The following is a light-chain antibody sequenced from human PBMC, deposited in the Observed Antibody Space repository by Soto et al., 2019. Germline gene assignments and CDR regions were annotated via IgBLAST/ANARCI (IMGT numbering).Light chain of an antibody. CDR3: QQLNTYPFT. CDR2: AAS. Sequence: DIQLTQSPSFLSASVGDRVTITCRASQGISSYLAWYQQKPGKAPKLLIYAASTLQSGVPSRFSGSESGTEFTLTISSLQHEDFENYYCQQLNTYPFTFGLGTKVEIK. V-gene: IGKV1-9*01. CDR1: QGISSY. J-gene: IGKJ4*01.